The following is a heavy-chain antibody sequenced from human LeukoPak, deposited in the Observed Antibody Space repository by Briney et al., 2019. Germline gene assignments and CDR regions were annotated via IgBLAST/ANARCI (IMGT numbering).Heavy chain of an antibody. CDR1: GFTFSSYW. CDR2: ISGSGGTT. V-gene: IGHV3-23*01. CDR3: AKDPRDYGDYYYGMDV. J-gene: IGHJ6*02. D-gene: IGHD4-17*01. Sequence: GGSLRLSCAASGFTFSSYWMSWVRQAPGKGLEWVSAISGSGGTTYYADSVKGRFTISRDNSKNTLYLQMNGLRAEDRAVYYCAKDPRDYGDYYYGMDVWGQGTTVTVSS.